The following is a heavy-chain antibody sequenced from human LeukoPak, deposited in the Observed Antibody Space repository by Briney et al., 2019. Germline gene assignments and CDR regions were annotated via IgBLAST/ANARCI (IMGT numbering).Heavy chain of an antibody. CDR1: GFTFRSYD. CDR2: IGTAGEI. Sequence: GGSLRLSCAASGFTFRSYDMHWVRQATGKGLEWVSGIGTAGEIYYPGSVKGRFTISRDNAKNSLYLQMNSLRAEDTAVYYCARAPITMVRGALYYFDYWGQGTLVTVSS. D-gene: IGHD3-10*01. CDR3: ARAPITMVRGALYYFDY. V-gene: IGHV3-13*01. J-gene: IGHJ4*02.